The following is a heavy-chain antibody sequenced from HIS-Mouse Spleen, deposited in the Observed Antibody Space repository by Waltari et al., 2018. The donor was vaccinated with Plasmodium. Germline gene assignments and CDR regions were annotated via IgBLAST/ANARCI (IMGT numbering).Heavy chain of an antibody. Sequence: VHLQESGPGLMKPSQTLSLTCTVSGGSISSGGYYWSWIRQHPGKGLEWIGYIYYSGSTYYNPSLKSRVTISVDTSKNQFSLKLSSVTAADTAVYYCARSIAATVTFYFDYWGQGTLVTVSS. D-gene: IGHD6-13*01. V-gene: IGHV4-31*03. CDR3: ARSIAATVTFYFDY. CDR2: IYYSGST. J-gene: IGHJ4*02. CDR1: GGSISSGGYY.